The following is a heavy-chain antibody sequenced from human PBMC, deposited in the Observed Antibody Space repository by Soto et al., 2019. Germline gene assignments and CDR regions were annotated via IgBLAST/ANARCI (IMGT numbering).Heavy chain of an antibody. V-gene: IGHV3-23*01. J-gene: IGHJ6*02. Sequence: VGSLRLSCAASGFTFSTYAMSWVRQAPGKGLEWVSGITGSGDNTYYADSVKGRFTISRANSKNTLYLQMNSLRVEETAVYYCASARGSGGGMDVWGQGTTVTVSS. CDR1: GFTFSTYA. D-gene: IGHD3-10*01. CDR2: ITGSGDNT. CDR3: ASARGSGGGMDV.